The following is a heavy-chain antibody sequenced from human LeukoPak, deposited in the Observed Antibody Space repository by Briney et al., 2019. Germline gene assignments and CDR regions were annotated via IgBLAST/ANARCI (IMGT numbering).Heavy chain of an antibody. CDR1: RYTFTSYD. V-gene: IGHV1-8*01. CDR2: MNPNSGNT. Sequence: ASVKVSCKASRYTFTSYDINWVRQATGQGLEWRGWMNPNSGNTGYAQKFQGRVTMTRNTSISTAYMELSSLRSEDTAVYYCARGYCSSTSCYYYYGMDVWGQGTTVTVSS. J-gene: IGHJ6*02. D-gene: IGHD2-2*01. CDR3: ARGYCSSTSCYYYYGMDV.